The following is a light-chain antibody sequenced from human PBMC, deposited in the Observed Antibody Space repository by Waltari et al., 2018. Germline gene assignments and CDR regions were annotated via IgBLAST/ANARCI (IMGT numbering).Light chain of an antibody. V-gene: IGLV2-8*01. Sequence: QSALTQPPSASGSPGQSVTIPCPGTSSDVGGYHYVSWYQQHPGKAPKLMIYGVNKRPSGVPDRFSGSKSGNTASLTVSGLQAEDEADYYCSSYAGSNNLVFGGGTKLTVL. CDR3: SSYAGSNNLV. J-gene: IGLJ3*02. CDR2: GVN. CDR1: SSDVGGYHY.